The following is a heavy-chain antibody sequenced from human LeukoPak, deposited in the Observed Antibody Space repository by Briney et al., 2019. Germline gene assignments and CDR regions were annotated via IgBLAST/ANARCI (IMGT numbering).Heavy chain of an antibody. J-gene: IGHJ4*02. D-gene: IGHD3-9*01. CDR3: ARGESYDILTGYDY. V-gene: IGHV4-30-4*01. CDR1: GGSISSGDYY. Sequence: SETLSLTCTVSGGSISSGDYYWSWIRQPPGKGLEWIGYIYYSGSTYYNPSLKSRVPISVDTSKNQFSLKLSSVTAADTAVYYCARGESYDILTGYDYWGQGTLVTVSS. CDR2: IYYSGST.